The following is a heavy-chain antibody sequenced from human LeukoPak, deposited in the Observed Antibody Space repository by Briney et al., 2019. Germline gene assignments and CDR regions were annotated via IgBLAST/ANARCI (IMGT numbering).Heavy chain of an antibody. V-gene: IGHV4-4*07. CDR1: GGSISSYY. CDR3: ARVYSSSSGGVYYYYYYMDV. CDR2: IYTSGST. J-gene: IGHJ6*03. Sequence: SETLSLTCTVSGGSISSYYWSWIRQPAGKGLEWIGRIYTSGSTNYNPSLKSRVTMSVDTSKNQFSLKLSSVTAADTAVYYCARVYSSSSGGVYYYYYYMDVWGKGTTVTVSS. D-gene: IGHD6-6*01.